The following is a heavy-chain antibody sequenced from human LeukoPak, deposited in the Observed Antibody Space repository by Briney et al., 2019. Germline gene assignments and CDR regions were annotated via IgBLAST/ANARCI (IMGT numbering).Heavy chain of an antibody. D-gene: IGHD2-15*01. CDR1: GYTFTGYY. V-gene: IGHV1-2*02. Sequence: SVKVSCKASGYTFTGYYMHWVRQAPGQGLECMGWINPNSGGTNYAQKFQDRVTMTRDTSINTAYMELTRLRSDNTAVYYCARGYCSGGSCYRGEYYFDYWGQGTLVTVSS. CDR3: ARGYCSGGSCYRGEYYFDY. CDR2: INPNSGGT. J-gene: IGHJ4*02.